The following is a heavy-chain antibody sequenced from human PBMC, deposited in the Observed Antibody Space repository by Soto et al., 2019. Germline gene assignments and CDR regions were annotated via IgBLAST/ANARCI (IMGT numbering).Heavy chain of an antibody. Sequence: QVHLEESGGDLVKPGGSLRLSCAASEFSFSDYYMNWIRQAPGKGLEWVSSISSRDNTIYYADSVQGRFTISRDNAKNSAYLQMNSLRAEDTAVYYCARTYGGYPPLYYGMDVWGQGTTVTVSS. D-gene: IGHD5-12*01. CDR2: ISSRDNTI. CDR3: ARTYGGYPPLYYGMDV. V-gene: IGHV3-11*01. CDR1: EFSFSDYY. J-gene: IGHJ6*02.